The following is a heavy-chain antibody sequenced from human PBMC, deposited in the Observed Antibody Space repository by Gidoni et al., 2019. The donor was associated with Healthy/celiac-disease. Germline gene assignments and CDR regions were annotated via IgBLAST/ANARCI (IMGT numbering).Heavy chain of an antibody. CDR1: GGSFSGYY. V-gene: IGHV4-34*01. CDR3: ARDEIFGVVNYMDV. Sequence: QVQLQQWGAGLLKPSETLSLTCAFYGGSFSGYYWSWIRQPPGKGLEWIGEINHSGSTNYNPSLKSRVTISVDTSKNQFSLKLSSVTAADTAVYYCARDEIFGVVNYMDVWGKGTTVTVSS. CDR2: INHSGST. J-gene: IGHJ6*03. D-gene: IGHD3-3*01.